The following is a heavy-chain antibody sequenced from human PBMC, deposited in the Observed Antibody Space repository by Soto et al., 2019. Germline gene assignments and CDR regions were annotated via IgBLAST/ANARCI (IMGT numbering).Heavy chain of an antibody. J-gene: IGHJ4*02. V-gene: IGHV1-69*13. D-gene: IGHD5-18*01. CDR1: GGTFSSYA. CDR3: ARLLFLRTAMAPFDY. CDR2: IIPIFGTA. Sequence: SVKVSCKASGGTFSSYAISWVRQAPGQGLEWMGGIIPIFGTANYAQKFQGRVTITADESTSTAYMELSSLRSEDTAVYYCARLLFLRTAMAPFDYWGQGTLVTVSS.